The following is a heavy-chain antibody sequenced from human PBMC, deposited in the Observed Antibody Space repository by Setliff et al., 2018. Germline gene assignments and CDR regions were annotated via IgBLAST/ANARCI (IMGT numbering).Heavy chain of an antibody. Sequence: ASVKVSCKASGYTFTSYAMHWVRQAPGQRLEWMGWINAGNGNTKYSQKFQGRVTITRDTSASTAYMELSSLRSEDTAVYYCARESTAKNFWGEYSDYWGQGTLVTVS. CDR1: GYTFTSYA. CDR2: INAGNGNT. J-gene: IGHJ4*02. CDR3: ARESTAKNFWGEYSDY. V-gene: IGHV1-3*01. D-gene: IGHD3-3*01.